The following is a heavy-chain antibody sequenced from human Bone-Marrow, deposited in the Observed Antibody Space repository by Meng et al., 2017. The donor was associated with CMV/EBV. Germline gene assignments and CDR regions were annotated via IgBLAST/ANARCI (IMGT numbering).Heavy chain of an antibody. CDR2: IYYSGST. CDR3: ARDLLYSGADY. D-gene: IGHD6-19*01. V-gene: IGHV4-39*07. J-gene: IGHJ4*02. Sequence: LRLSCTVSGGSISSSSYYWGWTRQPPGKGLEWIGSIYYSGSTYYNTSLKSRVTISVDTSKNQFSLKLSSVTAADTAVYYCARDLLYSGADYWGQGTLVTFSS. CDR1: GGSISSSSYY.